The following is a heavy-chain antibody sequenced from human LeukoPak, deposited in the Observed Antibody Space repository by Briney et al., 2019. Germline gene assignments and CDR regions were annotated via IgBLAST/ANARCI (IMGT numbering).Heavy chain of an antibody. CDR3: AKDVEGRRYYDFWSGPSCFDY. J-gene: IGHJ4*02. CDR1: GFTFSSHA. V-gene: IGHV3-23*01. Sequence: GGSLRLSCAASGFTFSSHAMNWVRQAPGKGLEWVSGISNSGGNTYYADSVKGRFTISRDNSKNTLYLQMNSLRAEDTAVYYCAKDVEGRRYYDFWSGPSCFDYWGQGTLVTVSS. D-gene: IGHD3-3*01. CDR2: ISNSGGNT.